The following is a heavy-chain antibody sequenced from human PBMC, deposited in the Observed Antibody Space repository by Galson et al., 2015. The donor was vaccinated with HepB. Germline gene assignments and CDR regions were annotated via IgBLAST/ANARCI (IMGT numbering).Heavy chain of an antibody. Sequence: SVKVSCKASGFTFANYAMHWVRQAPGQRLEWMGWMNARNGNTKYSQKFQGRVTIARDTSASTAYMELSSLRSEDTAVYYCARDLQVSSGWYNWFDPWGQGTLVTVSS. CDR2: MNARNGNT. CDR1: GFTFANYA. J-gene: IGHJ5*02. CDR3: ARDLQVSSGWYNWFDP. D-gene: IGHD6-19*01. V-gene: IGHV1-3*01.